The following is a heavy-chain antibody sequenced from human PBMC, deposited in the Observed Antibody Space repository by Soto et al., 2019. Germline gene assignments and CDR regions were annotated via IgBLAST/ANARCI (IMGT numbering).Heavy chain of an antibody. Sequence: PSETLSLTCAVYGGSFSGHFWTWIRQPPGKGLEWIGEMNHSGTTSYNPSLKGRVTISVDTSKNQFSLRLTSVTAADTALYYCARGRYCSEARCIRAFDVWGRGTMVTVSS. CDR3: ARGRYCSEARCIRAFDV. CDR2: MNHSGTT. V-gene: IGHV4-34*01. CDR1: GGSFSGHF. J-gene: IGHJ3*01. D-gene: IGHD2-15*01.